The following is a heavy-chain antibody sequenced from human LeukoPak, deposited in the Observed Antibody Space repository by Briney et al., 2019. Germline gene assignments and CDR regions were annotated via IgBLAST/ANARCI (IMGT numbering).Heavy chain of an antibody. CDR1: GFTISSYA. J-gene: IGHJ4*02. V-gene: IGHV3-23*01. CDR3: AKDSHYDSSGYYYEDY. D-gene: IGHD3-22*01. CDR2: LSGSGGQT. Sequence: GGSLRLSCAASGFTISSYAMSWVRQAAGKGLGWVSSLSGSGGQTYYADSVKGRFTISRDNSENTVYLQMNSLRVEDTAVYYCAKDSHYDSSGYYYEDYWGQGTLVTVSS.